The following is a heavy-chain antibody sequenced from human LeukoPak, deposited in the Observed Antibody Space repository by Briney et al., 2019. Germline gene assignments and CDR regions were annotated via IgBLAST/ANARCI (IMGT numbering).Heavy chain of an antibody. Sequence: GGSLRLSCAASGFTFSNYGMHWVRQAPGKGLEWVAFIRYEKYYADSVKGRFAISRDNSKNTLYLQMNSLRAEDTAMYYCANGPHYNILTGFYKVRSHLDYWGQGTLVTVSS. CDR3: ANGPHYNILTGFYKVRSHLDY. J-gene: IGHJ4*02. D-gene: IGHD3-9*01. V-gene: IGHV3-30*02. CDR1: GFTFSNYG. CDR2: IRYEK.